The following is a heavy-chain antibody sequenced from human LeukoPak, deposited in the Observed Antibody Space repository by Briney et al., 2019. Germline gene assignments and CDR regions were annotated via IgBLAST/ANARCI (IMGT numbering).Heavy chain of an antibody. Sequence: SETLSLTRTVSGGSISSYYWSWIRQPPGKGLEWIGYIYYSGSTNYNPSLKSRVTISVDTSKNQFSLKLSSVTAADTAVYYCARVRYGYFDYWGQGTLVTVSS. V-gene: IGHV4-59*01. CDR2: IYYSGST. CDR1: GGSISSYY. CDR3: ARVRYGYFDY. J-gene: IGHJ4*02. D-gene: IGHD3-9*01.